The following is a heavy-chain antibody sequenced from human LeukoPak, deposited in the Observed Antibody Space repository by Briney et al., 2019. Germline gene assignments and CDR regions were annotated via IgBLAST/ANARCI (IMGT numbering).Heavy chain of an antibody. Sequence: GGSLRLSCAASGFTFSSYWMSWARQAPGKGLEWVANIKQDGSEKYYVDSVKGRFTISRDNAKNSLYLQMNSLRAEDTAVYYCARDRYFDWLLRTFYGMDVWGKGTTVTVSS. J-gene: IGHJ6*04. V-gene: IGHV3-7*03. CDR2: IKQDGSEK. CDR1: GFTFSSYW. D-gene: IGHD3-9*01. CDR3: ARDRYFDWLLRTFYGMDV.